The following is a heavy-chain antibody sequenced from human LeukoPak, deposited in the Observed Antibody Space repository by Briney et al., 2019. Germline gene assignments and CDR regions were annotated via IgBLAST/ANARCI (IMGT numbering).Heavy chain of an antibody. CDR3: ARDRVVPAAMNFDP. V-gene: IGHV1-2*02. Sequence: ASVKVSCKASGYTFTGYYIHWVRQAPGQGLEWMGWINPNSGGTNYAQKFQGRVTMTRDTSISTAYMELTRLTSADTAVYYCARDRVVPAAMNFDPWGQGTLVTVSS. J-gene: IGHJ5*02. CDR2: INPNSGGT. CDR1: GYTFTGYY. D-gene: IGHD2-2*01.